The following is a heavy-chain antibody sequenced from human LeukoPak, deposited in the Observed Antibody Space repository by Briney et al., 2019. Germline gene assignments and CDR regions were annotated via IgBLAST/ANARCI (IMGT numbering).Heavy chain of an antibody. CDR1: GGTLSSYA. CDR2: IIPILGIA. V-gene: IGHV1-69*04. J-gene: IGHJ3*02. CDR3: ARGLLTARARDAFDI. D-gene: IGHD7-27*01. Sequence: SVKVSCKASGGTLSSYAISWVRQAPGQGLEWMGRIIPILGIANYAQKFQGRVTITADKSTSTAYIELSSLRSEDTAVYYCARGLLTARARDAFDIWGQGTMVTVSS.